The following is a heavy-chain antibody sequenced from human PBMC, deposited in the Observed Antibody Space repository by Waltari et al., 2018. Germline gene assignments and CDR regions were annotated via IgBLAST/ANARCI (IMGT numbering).Heavy chain of an antibody. CDR2: ITHSASYT. Sequence: EVQLLESGGGLVQPGGSLRLSCAASGFTFNNYAMTWVRQAPGKGPEWVSSITHSASYTYYRESVKGRFTISRDNSESTLYLQMNNLRAEDTAIYYCAKDSCEGRGGGSCYNPWGQGTLVTVSS. CDR3: AKDSCEGRGGGSCYNP. CDR1: GFTFNNYA. J-gene: IGHJ5*02. V-gene: IGHV3-23*01. D-gene: IGHD2-15*01.